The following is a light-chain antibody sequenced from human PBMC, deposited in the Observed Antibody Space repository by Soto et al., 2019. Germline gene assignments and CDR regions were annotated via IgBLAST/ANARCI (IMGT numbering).Light chain of an antibody. J-gene: IGKJ1*01. CDR1: QSISNW. CDR3: QQYNTYWT. CDR2: KAS. Sequence: DIQVTQSPSTLSAYVGDRVIITCRASQSISNWLAWYQQKPGKAPKLLIYKASSLESGVPSRFSGSGSGTEFILTISSLQPDDFATYYCQQYNTYWTFGQGTKVEFK. V-gene: IGKV1-5*03.